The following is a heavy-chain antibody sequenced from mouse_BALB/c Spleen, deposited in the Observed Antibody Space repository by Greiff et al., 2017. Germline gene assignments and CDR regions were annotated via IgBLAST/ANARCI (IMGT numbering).Heavy chain of an antibody. D-gene: IGHD4-1*01. CDR2: ISSGSSTI. Sequence: VQLKESGGGLVQPGGSRKLSCAASGFTFSSFGMHWVRQAPEKGLEWVAYISSGSSTIYYADTVKGRFTISRDNPKNTLFLQMTSLRSEDTAMYYCARSPGTGAMDYWGQGTSVTVSS. V-gene: IGHV5-17*02. CDR1: GFTFSSFG. J-gene: IGHJ4*01. CDR3: ARSPGTGAMDY.